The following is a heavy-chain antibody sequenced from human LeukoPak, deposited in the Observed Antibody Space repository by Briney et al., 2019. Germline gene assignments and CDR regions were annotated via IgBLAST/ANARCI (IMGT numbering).Heavy chain of an antibody. J-gene: IGHJ3*02. CDR2: IYTSGST. V-gene: IGHV4-4*07. D-gene: IGHD3-22*01. CDR3: ARGPYSYDSSGAFDI. CDR1: GVSISSYY. Sequence: SETLSLTCTVSGVSISSYYWSWIRQPAGKGLEWIGRIYTSGSTNYNPSLKSRVTISVDTSKNQFSLKLSSVTAADTAVYFCARGPYSYDSSGAFDIWGQGTMVTVSS.